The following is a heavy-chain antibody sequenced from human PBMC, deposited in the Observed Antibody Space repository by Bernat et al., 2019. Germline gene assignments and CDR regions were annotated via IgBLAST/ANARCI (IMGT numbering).Heavy chain of an antibody. CDR1: GFSITSGYS. J-gene: IGHJ4*02. CDR3: ARMKPLGRTVDYFQY. Sequence: QVQLQESGPGLVKPSETLSLSCVVSGFSITSGYSWGWVRQPPGKGLEWIASFYLSESTYYNAALKSRVTISVDKSKNLFSVKMDSVTAADTAIYYGARMKPLGRTVDYFQYWGQGTLVTVSS. D-gene: IGHD4-11*01. V-gene: IGHV4-38-2*01. CDR2: FYLSEST.